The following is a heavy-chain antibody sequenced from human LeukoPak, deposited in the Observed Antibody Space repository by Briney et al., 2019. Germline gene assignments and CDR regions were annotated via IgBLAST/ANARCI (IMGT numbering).Heavy chain of an antibody. J-gene: IGHJ4*02. CDR3: ARVGAYAAVNF. V-gene: IGHV3-48*03. Sequence: GGSLRLSCAASGFPFNTYEMNWVRQAPGKGLEWVSYISPSGNTIKYADSVKSRFTITRDNAKNSLYLQMNSLSTEDTAVYYCARVGAYAAVNFWGQGTLVIVSS. CDR2: ISPSGNTI. CDR1: GFPFNTYE. D-gene: IGHD3-16*01.